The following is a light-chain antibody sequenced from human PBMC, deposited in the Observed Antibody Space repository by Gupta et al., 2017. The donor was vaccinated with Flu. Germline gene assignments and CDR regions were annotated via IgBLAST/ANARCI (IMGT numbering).Light chain of an antibody. CDR1: SGHMNYI. CDR2: IEGSDDY. CDR3: ETWDSNTRV. V-gene: IGLV4-60*03. Sequence: QPVPTQPSYASAPPGSSVKLTCRLSSGHMNYIIEWHQQQPGKAPRPLMKIEGSDDYPRGSGIPDRFSGSSSGAARYITISNLQSADEAFYYCETWDSNTRVFGTGTKVTVL. J-gene: IGLJ1*01.